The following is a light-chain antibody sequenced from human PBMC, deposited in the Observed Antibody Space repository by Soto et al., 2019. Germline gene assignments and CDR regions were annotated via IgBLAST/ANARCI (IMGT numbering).Light chain of an antibody. V-gene: IGKV3-20*01. Sequence: EIVLTQSPGTLSLSPGERATLSCRASQSVSSSYLAWYQQKPGQAPRLLIYGASNRATGIPDRFSGSGSGTDLTLTLSGLEPEDFALYYCQQYGSSPITFGQGTRLEIK. CDR1: QSVSSSY. CDR2: GAS. CDR3: QQYGSSPIT. J-gene: IGKJ5*01.